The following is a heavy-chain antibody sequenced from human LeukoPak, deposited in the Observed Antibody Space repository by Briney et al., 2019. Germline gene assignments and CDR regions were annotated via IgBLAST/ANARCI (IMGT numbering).Heavy chain of an antibody. V-gene: IGHV3-23*01. CDR2: ISGSGGST. Sequence: PGGSLRLSCAASGFTFSSYAMSWVRQAPGKGLEWVSAISGSGGSTYYADSVKGRFTISRDNSKNTLYLQMSSLRAEDTAVYYCAKDGLHGWGASNDYWGQGTLVTVSS. CDR3: AKDGLHGWGASNDY. D-gene: IGHD1-26*01. CDR1: GFTFSSYA. J-gene: IGHJ4*02.